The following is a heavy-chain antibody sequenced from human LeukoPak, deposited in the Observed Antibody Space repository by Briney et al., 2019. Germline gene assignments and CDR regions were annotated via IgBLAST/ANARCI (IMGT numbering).Heavy chain of an antibody. CDR1: GDSFSSYH. CDR3: ARVGRGDHSWGSYYCDH. J-gene: IGHJ4*02. V-gene: IGHV4-59*13. Sequence: SETLSLTCTVSGDSFSSYHWSWLRQPPGKGLEWIGYISSSGSTSYNPSLKSRVTMPVDTSKNQFSLKLRSVTAADTAVYYCARVGRGDHSWGSYYCDHWGQGTLVSVSS. CDR2: ISSSGST. D-gene: IGHD3-16*01.